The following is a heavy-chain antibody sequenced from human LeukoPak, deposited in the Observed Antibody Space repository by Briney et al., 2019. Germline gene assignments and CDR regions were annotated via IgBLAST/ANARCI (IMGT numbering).Heavy chain of an antibody. V-gene: IGHV4-4*09. Sequence: SETLSLTCTVSGGSMSGYFWTWIRQPPGKGLEWIGDISFSGTTKNTPSLSSRVTISVDTSKNHFSLMLSSMTAADTAVYYCARRLARTYFFDYWGQGALVTVSS. CDR1: GGSMSGYF. J-gene: IGHJ4*02. CDR2: ISFSGTT. D-gene: IGHD6-19*01. CDR3: ARRLARTYFFDY.